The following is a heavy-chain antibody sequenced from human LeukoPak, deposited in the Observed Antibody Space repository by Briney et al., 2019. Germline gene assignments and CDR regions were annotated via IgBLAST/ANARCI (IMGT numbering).Heavy chain of an antibody. Sequence: SETLSLTCTVSGYSISSGYYWGWIRQPPGKRLEWIGSIYHSGSTYYNPSLKSRVTISVDTSKNQFSLKLSSVTAADTAVYYCAREVPASSPPDYWGQGTLITVSS. J-gene: IGHJ4*02. CDR3: AREVPASSPPDY. V-gene: IGHV4-38-2*02. CDR1: GYSISSGYY. CDR2: IYHSGST. D-gene: IGHD2-2*01.